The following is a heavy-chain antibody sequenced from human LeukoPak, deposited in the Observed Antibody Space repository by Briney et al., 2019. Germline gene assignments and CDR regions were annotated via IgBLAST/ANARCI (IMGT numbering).Heavy chain of an antibody. V-gene: IGHV3-74*01. J-gene: IGHJ6*02. CDR3: TRDLMDYDVSTGLHHYYMDV. Sequence: TGGSLRLSCAASGFTFSDYWMHWVRQAPGKGPVWVSRINSDGTTTTYADSVKGRFTISRDNAKNTLYLQMNTLRVEDTAVYYCTRDLMDYDVSTGLHHYYMDVWGQGTTVTVSS. CDR1: GFTFSDYW. D-gene: IGHD3-9*01. CDR2: INSDGTTT.